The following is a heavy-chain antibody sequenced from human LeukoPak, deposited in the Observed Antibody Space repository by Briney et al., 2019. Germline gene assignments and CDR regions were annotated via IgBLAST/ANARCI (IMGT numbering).Heavy chain of an antibody. Sequence: SETLSLTCTVSGGSISSGSYYWSWIRQPARKGLEWIGRIYTSGSTNYNPSLKSRVTISVDTSKNQFSLKLSSVTAADTAVYYCARGWGAFDIWGQGTMVTVSS. CDR2: IYTSGST. J-gene: IGHJ3*02. CDR1: GGSISSGSYY. D-gene: IGHD3-16*01. CDR3: ARGWGAFDI. V-gene: IGHV4-61*02.